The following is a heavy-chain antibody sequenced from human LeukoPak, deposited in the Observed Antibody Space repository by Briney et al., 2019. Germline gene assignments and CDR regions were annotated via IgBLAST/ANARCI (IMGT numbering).Heavy chain of an antibody. Sequence: PSQTLSLTCTVSGGSISSGSYYWSWIRQPAGKGLEWIGSIYYSGSTYYNPSLKSRVTISVDTSKNQFSLKLSSVTAADTAVYYCASGYFGDNIDYWGQGTLVTVSS. CDR1: GGSISSGSYY. J-gene: IGHJ4*02. CDR2: IYYSGST. V-gene: IGHV4-30-2*03. CDR3: ASGYFGDNIDY. D-gene: IGHD3-10*01.